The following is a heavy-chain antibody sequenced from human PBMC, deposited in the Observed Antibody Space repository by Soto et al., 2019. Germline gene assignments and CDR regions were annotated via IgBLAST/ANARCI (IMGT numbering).Heavy chain of an antibody. CDR1: GGSISSYY. J-gene: IGHJ4*02. CDR2: IYYSGST. D-gene: IGHD5-18*01. V-gene: IGHV4-59*01. CDR3: ARVALDTALGPGYWKAYYFDY. Sequence: SETLSLTCTVSGGSISSYYWSWIRQPPGKGLEWIGYIYYSGSTNYNPSLKSRVTISVDTSKNQFSLKLSSVTAADTAVYYCARVALDTALGPGYWKAYYFDYWGQGTVVTVYS.